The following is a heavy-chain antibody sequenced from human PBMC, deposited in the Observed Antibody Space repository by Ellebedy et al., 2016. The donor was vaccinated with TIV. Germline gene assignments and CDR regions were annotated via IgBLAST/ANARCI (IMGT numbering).Heavy chain of an antibody. CDR3: ARAVGAFDI. CDR1: GDYISDGGYY. CDR2: IYFSGRT. V-gene: IGHV4-61*08. J-gene: IGHJ3*02. Sequence: SETLSLXXTVSGDYISDGGYYWTWIRQHPGKGLEWIGYIYFSGRTPYNPSLKSRVTISVDTSKNQFSLKLSSVTAADTAVYYCARAVGAFDIWGQGTMVTVSS.